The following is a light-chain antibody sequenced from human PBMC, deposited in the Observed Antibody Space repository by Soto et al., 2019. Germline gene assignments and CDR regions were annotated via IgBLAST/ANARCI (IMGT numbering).Light chain of an antibody. Sequence: DIQMTQSPSSLSASVGDRVTITCQASQDISNYLHWYQQKPGKAPKLLIYDASNLERGVPSRFSGSGSGTDFAFTISSLQPEDIATYYCQQYNNLLFTFGPGTRVDFK. J-gene: IGKJ3*01. CDR1: QDISNY. CDR2: DAS. CDR3: QQYNNLLFT. V-gene: IGKV1-33*01.